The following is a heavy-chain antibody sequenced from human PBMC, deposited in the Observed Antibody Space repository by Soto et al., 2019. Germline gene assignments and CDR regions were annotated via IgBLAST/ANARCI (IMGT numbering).Heavy chain of an antibody. Sequence: SVKVSCKASGYTFTSYALHWVRQAPGQGLEWMGGINPIFGTANYAQKFQGRVTITADESTSTAYMELSSLRSEDTAVYYCARDLGVPGVDYWGQGTLVTVSS. CDR1: GYTFTSYA. CDR3: ARDLGVPGVDY. CDR2: INPIFGTA. V-gene: IGHV1-69*13. D-gene: IGHD3-16*01. J-gene: IGHJ4*02.